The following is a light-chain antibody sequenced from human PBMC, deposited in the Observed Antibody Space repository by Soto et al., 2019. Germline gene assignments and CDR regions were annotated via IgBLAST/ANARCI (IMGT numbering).Light chain of an antibody. Sequence: DIQMTQSPSSLSASAGDRVTVTCRASQSISNYLNWYQQKPGTAPKLLIHAASSLQSGVPSRFSGSGSGTDFTFTIRSLQSEDFATYYCKQSYSTPITFGQGTRLEIK. CDR3: KQSYSTPIT. CDR1: QSISNY. J-gene: IGKJ5*01. V-gene: IGKV1-39*01. CDR2: AAS.